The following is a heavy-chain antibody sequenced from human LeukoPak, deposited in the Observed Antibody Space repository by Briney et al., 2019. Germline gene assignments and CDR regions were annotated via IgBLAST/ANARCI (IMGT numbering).Heavy chain of an antibody. Sequence: PGGSLRLSGAASGFTFSSYGMHWVRQAPGKGLEWVAVIWYDGRNKFYADSLKGRFTISRDNSKNTLYLQMNSLRAEDTAVYYCARVNRGDAFDIWGQGTLVTVSS. J-gene: IGHJ3*02. CDR2: IWYDGRNK. D-gene: IGHD3-16*02. CDR3: ARVNRGDAFDI. CDR1: GFTFSSYG. V-gene: IGHV3-33*01.